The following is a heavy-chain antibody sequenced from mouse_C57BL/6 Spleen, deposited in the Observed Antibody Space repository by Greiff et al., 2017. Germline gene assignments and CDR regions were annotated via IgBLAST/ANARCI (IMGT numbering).Heavy chain of an antibody. J-gene: IGHJ3*01. CDR3: ASGFSWFAY. CDR1: GYTFTSYW. Sequence: QVQLKQPGAELVRPGSSVKLSCKASGYTFTSYWMHWVKQRPIQGLEWIGNIDPSDSETHYNQKFKDKATLTVDKSSSTAYMQLSSLTSEYSAVYYCASGFSWFAYWGQGTLVTVSA. CDR2: IDPSDSET. V-gene: IGHV1-52*01.